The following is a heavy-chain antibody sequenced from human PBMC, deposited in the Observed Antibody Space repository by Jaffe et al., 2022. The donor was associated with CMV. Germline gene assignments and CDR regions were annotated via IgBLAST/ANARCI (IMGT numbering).Heavy chain of an antibody. D-gene: IGHD3-16*01. Sequence: EVQLVESGGGLVQPGGSLRLSCAASGFTFSSYWMHWVRQVPGKGLEWVSHISDDGSRTNYADSVGGRFTISRDNAKNTLYLQMNSLRAEDTAVYYCARDLGGWNDFWGQGTLVTVSS. J-gene: IGHJ4*02. CDR3: ARDLGGWNDF. V-gene: IGHV3-74*01. CDR2: ISDDGSRT. CDR1: GFTFSSYW.